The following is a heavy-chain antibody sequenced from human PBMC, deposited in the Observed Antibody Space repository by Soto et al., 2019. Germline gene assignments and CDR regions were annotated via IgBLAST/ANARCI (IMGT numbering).Heavy chain of an antibody. CDR2: ISGSGGST. V-gene: IGHV3-23*01. D-gene: IGHD3-22*01. CDR1: GFTFSSYG. J-gene: IGHJ4*02. CDR3: AKALGVYYYDSSGYPSDY. Sequence: GGSLRLSCAASGFTFSSYGVSWVRQAPGKGLEWVSAISGSGGSTYYADSVKGRFTISRDNSKNTLYLQMNSLRAEDTAVYYCAKALGVYYYDSSGYPSDYWGQGTLVTVSS.